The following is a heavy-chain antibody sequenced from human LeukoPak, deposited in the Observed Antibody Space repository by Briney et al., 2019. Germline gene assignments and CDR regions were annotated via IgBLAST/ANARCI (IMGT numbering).Heavy chain of an antibody. D-gene: IGHD6-13*01. CDR2: TYYRSKWYN. CDR1: GDSVSSNSAA. V-gene: IGHV6-1*01. J-gene: IGHJ4*02. Sequence: SQTLSLTCAISGDSVSSNSAAWNWIRQSPSRGLEWLGSTYYRSKWYNDYAVSVKSRITINPDTSKNQFSLQLNSVTPEDTAVYYCARETAAAGTTFYYFDYWGQGTLVTVSS. CDR3: ARETAAAGTTFYYFDY.